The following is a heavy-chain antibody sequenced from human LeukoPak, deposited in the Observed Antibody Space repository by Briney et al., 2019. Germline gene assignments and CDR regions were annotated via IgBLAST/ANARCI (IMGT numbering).Heavy chain of an antibody. Sequence: SETLSPTRAVSGGSISSSNWWSWVRPPPRKGPEWVGEIYHSGSTNYNPSLKSRVTISVDKSKNQFSLKLSSVTAADTAVYYCARDWHYGDYYYYMDVWGKGTTVTVSS. J-gene: IGHJ6*03. D-gene: IGHD4-17*01. CDR2: IYHSGST. V-gene: IGHV4-4*02. CDR3: ARDWHYGDYYYYMDV. CDR1: GGSISSSNW.